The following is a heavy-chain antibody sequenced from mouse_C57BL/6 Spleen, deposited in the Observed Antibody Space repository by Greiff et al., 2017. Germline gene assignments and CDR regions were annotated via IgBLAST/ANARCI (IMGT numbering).Heavy chain of an antibody. V-gene: IGHV1-69*01. J-gene: IGHJ4*01. CDR1: GYTFTSYW. CDR3: ARVGYSASYYYAMDY. CDR2: IDPSDSYT. Sequence: QVQLQQPGAELVMPGASVKLSCKASGYTFTSYWMHWVKQRPGQGLEWIGEIDPSDSYTNYNQKFKGKSTLTVDKSSSTAYMQLSSLTSEDSAVYYCARVGYSASYYYAMDYWGQGTSVTVSS. D-gene: IGHD2-12*01.